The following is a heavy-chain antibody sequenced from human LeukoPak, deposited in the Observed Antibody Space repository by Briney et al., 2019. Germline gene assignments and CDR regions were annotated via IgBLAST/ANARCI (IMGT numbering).Heavy chain of an antibody. Sequence: GGSLRLSCAASGFTFSNAWMGWVRQAPGKGLEWVGRIKSRTDGGTTDYTAPVKGRFTISRDNSKNTLYLQMNSLRAEDTAVYYCAREDYGEYYFDYWGQGTLVTVSS. D-gene: IGHD4-17*01. V-gene: IGHV3-15*01. CDR2: IKSRTDGGTT. CDR3: AREDYGEYYFDY. J-gene: IGHJ4*02. CDR1: GFTFSNAW.